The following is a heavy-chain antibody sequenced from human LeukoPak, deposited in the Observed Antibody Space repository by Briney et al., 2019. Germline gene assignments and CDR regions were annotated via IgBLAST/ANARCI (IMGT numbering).Heavy chain of an antibody. CDR2: IAVSGGGP. CDR1: GFSFSSYA. Sequence: PGGSLRLSCAASGFSFSSYAMSWVRQAPGKGLEWVSSIAVSGGGPYYGDSVKGRFTISRDNSKNTVYLQMNSLRAGDTAIYSCAKGGIGSSPGLDSWGQGTLVTVSS. CDR3: AKGGIGSSPGLDS. D-gene: IGHD5-18*01. V-gene: IGHV3-23*01. J-gene: IGHJ4*02.